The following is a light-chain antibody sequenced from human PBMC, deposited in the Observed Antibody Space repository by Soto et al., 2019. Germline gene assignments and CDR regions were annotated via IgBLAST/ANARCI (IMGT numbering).Light chain of an antibody. Sequence: EIVLTQSPGTLSLSPGERATLSCRASQNINSDYFAWYQQKPGQAPRLLIYDASNRATGIPARFSGSGSGTEFTLTISSLQPDDFATYYCQQYNSYLITFGQGTRLEIK. CDR2: DAS. CDR1: QNINSDY. V-gene: IGKV3-20*01. CDR3: QQYNSYLIT. J-gene: IGKJ5*01.